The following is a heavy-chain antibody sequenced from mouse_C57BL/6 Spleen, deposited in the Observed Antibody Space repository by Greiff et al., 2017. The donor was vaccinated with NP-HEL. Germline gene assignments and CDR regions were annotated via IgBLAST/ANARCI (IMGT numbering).Heavy chain of an antibody. Sequence: EVHLVESGGGLVKPGGSLKLSCAASGFTFSSYAMSWVRQTPEKRLEWVATISDGGSYTYYPDNVKGRFTISRDNAKNNLYLQMSHLKSEDTAMYYCARDEGLLRYPFAYWGQGTLVTVSA. V-gene: IGHV5-4*01. J-gene: IGHJ3*01. CDR3: ARDEGLLRYPFAY. D-gene: IGHD1-1*01. CDR1: GFTFSSYA. CDR2: ISDGGSYT.